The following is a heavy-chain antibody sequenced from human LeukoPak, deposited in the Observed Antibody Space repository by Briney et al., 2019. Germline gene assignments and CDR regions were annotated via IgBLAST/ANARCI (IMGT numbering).Heavy chain of an antibody. J-gene: IGHJ4*02. CDR1: SASMSSNY. V-gene: IGHV4-4*09. D-gene: IGHD6-19*01. Sequence: SETLSLTCKVSSASMSSNYWSWIRQPPGKGLEWIAYIYHSGNTNYSPSLESGVTMSVDESKNQFSLRVHFVSAADTAVYYCASTGRAAVAGRFVSWGQGTLVTVSA. CDR3: ASTGRAAVAGRFVS. CDR2: IYHSGNT.